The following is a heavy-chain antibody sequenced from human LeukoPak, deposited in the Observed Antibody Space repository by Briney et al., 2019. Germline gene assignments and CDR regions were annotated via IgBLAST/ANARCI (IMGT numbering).Heavy chain of an antibody. Sequence: GGSLRLSCAASGFTFSSYGMHWVRQAPGKGLEWVAVISYDGSNQYYADSVKGRFTISRDNSKNTLYLQMNSLRAEDTAVYYCAKAPVSSSWYYFDYWGQGTLVTVSS. V-gene: IGHV3-30*18. J-gene: IGHJ4*02. CDR2: ISYDGSNQ. CDR3: AKAPVSSSWYYFDY. D-gene: IGHD6-13*01. CDR1: GFTFSSYG.